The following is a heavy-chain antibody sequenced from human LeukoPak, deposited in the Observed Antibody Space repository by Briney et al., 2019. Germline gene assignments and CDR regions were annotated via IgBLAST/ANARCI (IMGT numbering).Heavy chain of an antibody. CDR3: ARAPQVDYDFNWFDP. Sequence: SEXLSLTXXVXGGSISSGGYSWSWIRQPPGKGLXWIGYIYHSGSTYYNPSLKSRVTISVDRSKNQFSLKLSSVTAADTAVYYCARAPQVDYDFNWFDPWGQGTLVTVSS. CDR2: IYHSGST. J-gene: IGHJ5*02. CDR1: GGSISSGGYS. D-gene: IGHD3-3*01. V-gene: IGHV4-30-2*01.